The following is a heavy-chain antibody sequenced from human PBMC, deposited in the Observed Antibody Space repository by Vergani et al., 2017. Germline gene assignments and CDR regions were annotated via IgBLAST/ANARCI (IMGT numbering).Heavy chain of an antibody. CDR1: GFSIDNGYY. CDR3: ARRSGIVYDIFSGTQYLFDF. J-gene: IGHJ4*02. CDR2: IYRTGRT. D-gene: IGHD3-9*01. Sequence: QVQLQESGPGLVKPSETLSLTCAVSGFSIDNGYYCDWIRQPPGKGLEWIGRIYRTGRTHFNPSLQSRVTITVDTSNNHFSLRLSSLTAADTAVYYCARRSGIVYDIFSGTQYLFDFWGQGALVAVSS. V-gene: IGHV4-38-2*01.